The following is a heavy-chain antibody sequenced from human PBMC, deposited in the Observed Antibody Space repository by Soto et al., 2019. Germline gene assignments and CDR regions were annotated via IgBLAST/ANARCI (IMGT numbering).Heavy chain of an antibody. CDR2: IIPISGTA. V-gene: IGHV1-69*01. J-gene: IGHJ6*04. CDR1: GGTFSSYA. D-gene: IGHD2-2*01. Sequence: QVQLVQSGAEVKKPGSSVKVSCKASGGTFSSYAISWVRQAPGQGLEWMGGIIPISGTANYAQKFQGRVTITADDSTSTAYMELSSLRSEDTAVYYCARSQGSSTSLEIYYYYYYGMDVWVKGTTVTVSS. CDR3: ARSQGSSTSLEIYYYYYYGMDV.